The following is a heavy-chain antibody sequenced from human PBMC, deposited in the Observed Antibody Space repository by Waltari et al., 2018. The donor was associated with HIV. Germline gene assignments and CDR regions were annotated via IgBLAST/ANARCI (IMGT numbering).Heavy chain of an antibody. CDR1: GFTFRSHA. J-gene: IGHJ4*02. CDR2: ISSDGFTK. D-gene: IGHD5-18*01. Sequence: IQLLQSGGGVVRPGGSLRLSCAASGFTFRSHAMHWVRQAPAKGLEGVAVISSDGFTKYLDSVKGRFTVSRDISKSTLYVQMNNLRPDDTAVYYCARAFGFSNSGPVGYWGQGTLVIVSS. V-gene: IGHV3-30*03. CDR3: ARAFGFSNSGPVGY.